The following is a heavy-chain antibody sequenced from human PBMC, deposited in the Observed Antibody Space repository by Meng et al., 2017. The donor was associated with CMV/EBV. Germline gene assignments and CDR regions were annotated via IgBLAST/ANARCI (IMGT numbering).Heavy chain of an antibody. V-gene: IGHV1-2*02. CDR3: ARSVPAAMEYSSSPGNYYGMDV. CDR2: INPNSGGT. D-gene: IGHD2-2*01. J-gene: IGHJ6*02. Sequence: ASVKVSCKASGYTFTGYYMHWVRQAPGQGLEWMGWINPNSGGTNYAQKFQGRVTMTRDTSISTAYMELSRLRSDDTAVYYCARSVPAAMEYSSSPGNYYGMDVWGQGTTGHRLL. CDR1: GYTFTGYY.